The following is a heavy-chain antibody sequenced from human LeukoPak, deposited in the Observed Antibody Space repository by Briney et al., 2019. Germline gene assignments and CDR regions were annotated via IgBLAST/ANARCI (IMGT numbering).Heavy chain of an antibody. D-gene: IGHD4-11*01. CDR2: IKSRGGGGTA. CDR1: GIKFIDAW. Sequence: GGSLRLSCVVSGIKFIDAWMSWFRQAPGKGREWVGRIKSRGGGGTADYAAPVKGRFTISRDDSENTVYLLMDSLQTEDTAVYYCSWLTTIVTVDFWRQGTLVTVSP. J-gene: IGHJ4*02. V-gene: IGHV3-15*01. CDR3: SWLTTIVTVDF.